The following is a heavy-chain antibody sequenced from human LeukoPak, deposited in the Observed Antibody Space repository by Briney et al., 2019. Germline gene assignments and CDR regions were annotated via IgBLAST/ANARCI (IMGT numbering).Heavy chain of an antibody. D-gene: IGHD4-17*01. CDR1: GFSFISYG. CDR3: AKRPSDYGDYVTYFDY. Sequence: GGSLRLSCAASGFSFISYGMHWVRQAPGKGLEWVGVISDDGRNKKYADSVKGRFTTSRDNSKDTLYLQMNSLRDEDTAVYYCAKRPSDYGDYVTYFDYWGQGTLVTVSS. J-gene: IGHJ4*02. CDR2: ISDDGRNK. V-gene: IGHV3-30*18.